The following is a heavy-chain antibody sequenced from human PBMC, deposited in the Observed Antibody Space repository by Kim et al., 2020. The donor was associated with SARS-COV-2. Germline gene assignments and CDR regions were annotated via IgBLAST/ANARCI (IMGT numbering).Heavy chain of an antibody. D-gene: IGHD3-10*01. CDR3: AALDTVQVPGGI. V-gene: IGHV3-7*01. J-gene: IGHJ4*02. Sequence: DVDSLKGRFTMSRENAKNSLYLQMSSLRTEDTAIYYCAALDTVQVPGGIWGQGTLVTVSS.